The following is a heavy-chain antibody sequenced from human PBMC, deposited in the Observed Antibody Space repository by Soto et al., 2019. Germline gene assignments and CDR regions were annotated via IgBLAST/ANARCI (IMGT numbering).Heavy chain of an antibody. CDR2: ISGSGGST. D-gene: IGHD2-2*02. Sequence: EVQLLESGGGLVQPGGSLRLSCAASGFTFSSYAMSWVRQAPGKGLEWVSAISGSGGSTYYADSVKGRFTISRDNSKNTLYLQMNSLRAEDTAVYYCAKDRASGYCSSTSCYNEPGDAFDIWGQGTMVTVSS. CDR1: GFTFSSYA. V-gene: IGHV3-23*01. J-gene: IGHJ3*02. CDR3: AKDRASGYCSSTSCYNEPGDAFDI.